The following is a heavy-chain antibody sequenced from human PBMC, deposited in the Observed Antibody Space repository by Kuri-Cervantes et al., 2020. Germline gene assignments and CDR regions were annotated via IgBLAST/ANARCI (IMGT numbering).Heavy chain of an antibody. J-gene: IGHJ4*02. CDR1: GFTVSSNY. CDR2: IYSGGST. Sequence: ETLSLTCAASGFTVSSNYMSWVRQAPGKGLEWVSVIYSGGSTYYADSVKGRFTISRDNSKNTLYLQMNSLRAEGTAVYYCARDSYDSSGYYWGQGTLVTVSS. V-gene: IGHV3-53*05. CDR3: ARDSYDSSGYY. D-gene: IGHD3-22*01.